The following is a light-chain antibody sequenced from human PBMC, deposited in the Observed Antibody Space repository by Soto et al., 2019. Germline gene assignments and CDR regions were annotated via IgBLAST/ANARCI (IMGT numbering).Light chain of an antibody. Sequence: DIQCTQSPSFLSASIGDRVTITCRASQGISSYLAWYQQKPGEAPKLLIYAASTLQTGVPSRFSGSGSGTEFTLTISSLQPEDFATYYCQQLNSHPRTFGPGTKVDIK. V-gene: IGKV1-9*01. CDR3: QQLNSHPRT. CDR2: AAS. CDR1: QGISSY. J-gene: IGKJ3*01.